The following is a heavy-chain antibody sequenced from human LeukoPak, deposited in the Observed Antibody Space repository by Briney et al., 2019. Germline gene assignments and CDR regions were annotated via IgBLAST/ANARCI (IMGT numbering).Heavy chain of an antibody. J-gene: IGHJ4*02. D-gene: IGHD5-18*01. V-gene: IGHV1-2*02. CDR3: ARDGSARPGYSNFYF. CDR1: GYTFTGYY. Sequence: ASVKVSCKASGYTFTGYYIHWVRQAPGQGLEWMGWINPNSGDTNYAQDFQGRVTVTRDTSISTAYMELSSLTSDDTAVYFCARDGSARPGYSNFYFWGQGTLVTVSS. CDR2: INPNSGDT.